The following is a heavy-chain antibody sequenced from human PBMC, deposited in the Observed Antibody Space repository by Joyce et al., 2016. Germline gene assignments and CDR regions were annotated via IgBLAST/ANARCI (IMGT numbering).Heavy chain of an antibody. D-gene: IGHD1-14*01. Sequence: EVQLLESGGGLIQPGGSLRLSCVTSGFTFSSDAMTWVRQAPGKGLEWVSTSDNSGTVTNDADSVRGRFTISRDSSKNTLYLQMNSLRADDTAIYYCTKDINNNIGGTSDWGQGTLVTVSS. CDR3: TKDINNNIGGTSD. J-gene: IGHJ4*02. CDR2: SDNSGTVT. V-gene: IGHV3-23*05. CDR1: GFTFSSDA.